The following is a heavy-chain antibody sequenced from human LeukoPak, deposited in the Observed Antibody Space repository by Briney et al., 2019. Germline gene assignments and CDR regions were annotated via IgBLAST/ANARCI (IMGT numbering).Heavy chain of an antibody. CDR3: ARADVLRYFDWLPLLDY. J-gene: IGHJ4*02. CDR2: ISSNGSTI. V-gene: IGHV3-48*03. D-gene: IGHD3-9*01. CDR1: GLTFSSYE. Sequence: PGGSLRLSCAASGLTFSSYEMNWVRQAPGKGLEWVSYISSNGSTIYYADSVKGRFTISRDNAKNSLYLQMNRLRAEDTAVYYCARADVLRYFDWLPLLDYWGQGTLVTVSS.